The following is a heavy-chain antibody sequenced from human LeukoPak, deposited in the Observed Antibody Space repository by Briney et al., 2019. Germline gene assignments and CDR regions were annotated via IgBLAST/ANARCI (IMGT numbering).Heavy chain of an antibody. CDR1: GGSFSGYY. CDR3: ARGRYDSSCYLDY. V-gene: IGHV4-34*01. J-gene: IGHJ4*02. CDR2: INHSGST. Sequence: SETLSLTCAVYGGSFSGYYWSWIRQPPGKGLEWIGEINHSGSTNYNPSLKSRVTISVDTSKNQFSLKLSSVTAADTAVYYCARGRYDSSCYLDYWGQGTLVTVSS. D-gene: IGHD3-22*01.